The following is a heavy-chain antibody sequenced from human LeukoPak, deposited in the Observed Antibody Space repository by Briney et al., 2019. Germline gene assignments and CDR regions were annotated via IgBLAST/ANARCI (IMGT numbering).Heavy chain of an antibody. CDR3: ARDADGTDLHYYHMDV. V-gene: IGHV4-4*02. CDR2: IYHTGNA. D-gene: IGHD3/OR15-3a*01. J-gene: IGHJ6*03. Sequence: SETLSLTCAVSGGSITSANWWSWVRQSPGKGLQWIGEIYHTGNANYNPSLQSRVIISLDRSKNQLSLRLNSVTAADTAVYFCARDADGTDLHYYHMDVWGKGTTVTVSS. CDR1: GGSITSANW.